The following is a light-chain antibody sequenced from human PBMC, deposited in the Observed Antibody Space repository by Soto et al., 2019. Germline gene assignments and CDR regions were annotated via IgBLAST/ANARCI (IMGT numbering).Light chain of an antibody. CDR1: QSVSSSS. Sequence: EIVLTQSPATLSLSPGERATLSCGASQSVSSSSLAWYQQTPGLAPRLLIYDASKRVTGIPDRFSGSGSGTDFTLTISRLEPEDFAVYYCQQYGSSLLTFGGGTKVDIK. CDR2: DAS. V-gene: IGKV3D-20*01. J-gene: IGKJ4*01. CDR3: QQYGSSLLT.